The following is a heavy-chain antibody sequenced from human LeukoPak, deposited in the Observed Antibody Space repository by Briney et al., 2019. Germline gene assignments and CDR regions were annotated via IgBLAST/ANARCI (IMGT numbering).Heavy chain of an antibody. CDR1: GGSITNYY. CDR2: IYYSGST. J-gene: IGHJ4*02. D-gene: IGHD5-18*01. CDR3: ARDYQGGYGDKTVDY. V-gene: IGHV4-39*07. Sequence: SETLSLTCTVSGGSITNYYWGWIRQPPGKGLEWIGSIYYSGSTYYNPSLKSRVTISVDTSKNQFSLKLSSVTAADTAVYYCARDYQGGYGDKTVDYWGQGTLVTVSS.